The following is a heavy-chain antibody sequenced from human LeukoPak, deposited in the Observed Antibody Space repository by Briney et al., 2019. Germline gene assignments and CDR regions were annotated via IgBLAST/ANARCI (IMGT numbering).Heavy chain of an antibody. J-gene: IGHJ4*02. CDR2: IKQDGSEK. V-gene: IGHV3-7*01. CDR1: GFTFSSYW. CDR3: ARESVIHRATYYFDY. Sequence: GGSLRLSCAASGFTFSSYWMSWVRQAPGKGLEWVANIKQDGSEKYYVDSVKGRFTISRDNAKNSLYLQMNSLRAEDTAVYYCARESVIHRATYYFDYWGQGTLVTVSS. D-gene: IGHD2/OR15-2a*01.